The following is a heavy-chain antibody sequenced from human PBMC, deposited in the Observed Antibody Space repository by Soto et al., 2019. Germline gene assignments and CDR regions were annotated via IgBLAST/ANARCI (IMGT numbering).Heavy chain of an antibody. CDR2: MSYSRST. V-gene: IGHV4-39*01. Sequence: SETLSLTCFVSGGSISSNNYYWGWIRQPPGKGLEWIGSMSYSRSTYYNPSLKSRVTISVDTSKNQFSLKLTSVTAADTAVYYCASHLRPTNCGGGYFDDWGQGPLVPV. CDR1: GGSISSNNYY. D-gene: IGHD3-16*01. J-gene: IGHJ4*02. CDR3: ASHLRPTNCGGGYFDD.